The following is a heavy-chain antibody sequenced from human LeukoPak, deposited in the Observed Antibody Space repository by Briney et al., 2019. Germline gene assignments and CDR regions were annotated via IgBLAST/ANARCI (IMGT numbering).Heavy chain of an antibody. CDR1: GFTLDDYA. V-gene: IGHV3-43*02. D-gene: IGHD4-17*01. CDR2: ISGDGGST. CDR3: AKEGGGDPYLDY. Sequence: GGSLRLSCAASGFTLDDYAMHWVRQAPGKGLEWVSLISGDGGSTYYADSVKGRFTISRDNSKNSLYLQMNSLRTEDTALYYCAKEGGGDPYLDYWGQGTLVTVSS. J-gene: IGHJ4*02.